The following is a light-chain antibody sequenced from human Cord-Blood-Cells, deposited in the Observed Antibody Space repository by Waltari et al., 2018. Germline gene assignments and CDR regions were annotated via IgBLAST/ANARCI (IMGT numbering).Light chain of an antibody. V-gene: IGLV2-14*03. Sequence: QSALTQPASVSGSPGQSLTTSCTGTRSAVGGYNYVPWYQQHPGKAPKLMIYDVSNRPSGVSNRFSGSKSGNTASLTISGLQAEDEADYYCSSYTSSSTWVFGGGTKLTVL. CDR3: SSYTSSSTWV. J-gene: IGLJ3*02. CDR2: DVS. CDR1: RSAVGGYNY.